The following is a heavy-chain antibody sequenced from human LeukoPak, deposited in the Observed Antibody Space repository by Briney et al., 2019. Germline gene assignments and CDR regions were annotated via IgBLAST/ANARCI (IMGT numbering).Heavy chain of an antibody. J-gene: IGHJ4*02. V-gene: IGHV3-7*03. CDR3: AKPVEYSYDLFDY. D-gene: IGHD5-18*01. Sequence: GGSLRLSCAASGFTFSSYWMSWVRQAPGKGLEWVANIKQDGSEKYYVDSVKGRFTISRDNSKNTLYLQMNSLRAEDTAVYYCAKPVEYSYDLFDYWGQGTLVTVSS. CDR2: IKQDGSEK. CDR1: GFTFSSYW.